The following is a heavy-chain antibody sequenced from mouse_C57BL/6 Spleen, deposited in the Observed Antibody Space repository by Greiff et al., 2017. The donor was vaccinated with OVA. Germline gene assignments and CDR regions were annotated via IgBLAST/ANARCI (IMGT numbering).Heavy chain of an antibody. Sequence: QVQLQQPGAELVKPGASVKLSCKASGYTFTSYWMHWVKQRPGPGLEWIGMIHPNSGSTNYNEKFKSKATLTVDKSSSTAYMQLSSLTSEDSAVYYCAREGLFPAWFAYWGQGTLVTVSA. V-gene: IGHV1-64*01. D-gene: IGHD1-1*02. CDR1: GYTFTSYW. CDR2: IHPNSGST. CDR3: AREGLFPAWFAY. J-gene: IGHJ3*01.